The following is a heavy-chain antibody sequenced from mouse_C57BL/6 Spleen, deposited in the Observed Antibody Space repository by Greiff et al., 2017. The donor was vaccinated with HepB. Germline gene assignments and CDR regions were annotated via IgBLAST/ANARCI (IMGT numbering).Heavy chain of an antibody. D-gene: IGHD1-1*01. CDR1: GYTFTSYG. Sequence: QVQLQQSGAELARPGASVKLSCKASGYTFTSYGISWVKQRTGQGLEWIGEIYPRSGNTYYNEKFKGKATLTADKSASTAYMGLRSLTSEDSAVYFCDYYGSSYAWYFDVWGTGTTVTVSS. CDR2: IYPRSGNT. J-gene: IGHJ1*03. V-gene: IGHV1-81*01. CDR3: DYYGSSYAWYFDV.